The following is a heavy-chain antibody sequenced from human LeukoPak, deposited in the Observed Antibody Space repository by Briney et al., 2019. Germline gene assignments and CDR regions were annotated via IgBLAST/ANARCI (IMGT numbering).Heavy chain of an antibody. CDR3: ARAVRGYYFNY. D-gene: IGHD3-22*01. CDR1: GFTFRSYA. V-gene: IGHV3-23*01. Sequence: PGGSLRLSCAVSGFTFRSYAMNWVRQAPGKGLEWVAAITADGGSTHYTTSVKGRFIISRDTPKNTLSLQMNSLRAEDTAVYFCARAVRGYYFNYWGQGTLVTVSS. CDR2: ITADGGST. J-gene: IGHJ4*02.